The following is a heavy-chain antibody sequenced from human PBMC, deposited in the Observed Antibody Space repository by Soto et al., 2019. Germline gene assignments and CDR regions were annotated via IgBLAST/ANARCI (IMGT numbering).Heavy chain of an antibody. CDR1: GGSFSGYY. V-gene: IGHV4-34*01. CDR2: INHSGST. CDR3: ARAGYDYVWGSYRNWFDP. J-gene: IGHJ5*02. Sequence: QVQLQQWGAGLLKPSETLSLTCAVYGGSFSGYYWSWIRQPPGKGLEWFGEINHSGSTNYNPSLKSRVTISVDTSKNQFSLKLSSVTAADTAVYYCARAGYDYVWGSYRNWFDPWGQGTLVTVSS. D-gene: IGHD3-16*02.